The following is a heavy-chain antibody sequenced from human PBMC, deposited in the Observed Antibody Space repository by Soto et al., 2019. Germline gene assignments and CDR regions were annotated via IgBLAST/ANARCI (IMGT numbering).Heavy chain of an antibody. V-gene: IGHV3-48*03. Sequence: QTGGALRLSCAVSGFTFSSYEVNWVRQAPGKGLEWVSYTSTSDSTIYYADSVKGRFTISRDNAKNSLFLQMNSLRAEDMAVYYCARQNGSGWEGLFDYWGQGTLVTVSS. CDR3: ARQNGSGWEGLFDY. CDR2: TSTSDSTI. CDR1: GFTFSSYE. D-gene: IGHD6-19*01. J-gene: IGHJ4*02.